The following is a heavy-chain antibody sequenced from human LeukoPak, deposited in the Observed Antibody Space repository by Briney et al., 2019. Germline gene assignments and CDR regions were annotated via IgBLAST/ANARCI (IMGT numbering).Heavy chain of an antibody. CDR3: ARGRSGYDILTDNNWFDP. J-gene: IGHJ5*02. Sequence: GGSLRLSCAASGFTFSSYAMNWVRQAPGRGLEWVSYIGPSGTAIYYGDSVKGRFTISRDNAKNSLYLQMNSLRAEDTAVYYCARGRSGYDILTDNNWFDPWSQGTLVTVSS. V-gene: IGHV3-48*01. CDR1: GFTFSSYA. D-gene: IGHD3-9*01. CDR2: IGPSGTAI.